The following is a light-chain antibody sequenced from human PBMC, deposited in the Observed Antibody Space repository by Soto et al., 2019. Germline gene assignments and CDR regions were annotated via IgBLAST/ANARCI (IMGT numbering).Light chain of an antibody. J-gene: IGLJ3*02. CDR1: SGHSSYA. V-gene: IGLV4-69*01. CDR3: HSWSTGLRV. CDR2: LNSDGSH. Sequence: QPVLTQSPSASASLGASVKLTCTLSSGHSSYAIAWHQQQPEKGPRYLMKLNSDGSHSKGDGSPDRFSGSSSGAERYLTISSLQPEAEADSLCHSWSTGLRVFAGGTQLTVL.